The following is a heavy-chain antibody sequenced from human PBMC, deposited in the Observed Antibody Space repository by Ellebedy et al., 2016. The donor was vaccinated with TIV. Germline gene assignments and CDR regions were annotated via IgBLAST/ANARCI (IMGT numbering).Heavy chain of an antibody. V-gene: IGHV4-59*01. D-gene: IGHD1-26*01. Sequence: GSLRLSCTVSGGSISNYYWSWIRQPPGKGLEWIGYIDNSGTTNYNPSLKSRVTMSLDTSKEQFSLNLSSVTAADTAIYYCARDRGTYWFDPWGRGTLVTVSS. J-gene: IGHJ5*02. CDR2: IDNSGTT. CDR3: ARDRGTYWFDP. CDR1: GGSISNYY.